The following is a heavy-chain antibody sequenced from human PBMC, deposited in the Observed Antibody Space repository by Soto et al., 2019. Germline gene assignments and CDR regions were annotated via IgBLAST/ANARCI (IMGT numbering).Heavy chain of an antibody. V-gene: IGHV4-34*01. J-gene: IGHJ6*02. CDR1: GGSFSGYY. CDR3: GRHIVVVSSAIWMDYYYGMDV. D-gene: IGHD2-2*01. CDR2: INHSGST. Sequence: SETLSLTCAVYGGSFSGYYWSWIRQPPGKGLEWIGEINHSGSTNYNPSLKSRVTISVDTSKNQFSLKLSSVTAADTAVYYCGRHIVVVSSAIWMDYYYGMDVWGQGTTVTVSS.